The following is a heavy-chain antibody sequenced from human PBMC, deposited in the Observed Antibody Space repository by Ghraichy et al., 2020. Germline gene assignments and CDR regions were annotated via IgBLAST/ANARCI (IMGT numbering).Heavy chain of an antibody. CDR1: GFTFSGYG. V-gene: IGHV3-30*18. CDR3: AKDYNNFDY. CDR2: TSSDGSNK. Sequence: GGSLRLSCAASGFTFSGYGMHWVRQAPGKGLEWVAVTSSDGSNKYYADSVKGRFTISRDNSKNTLYLQMNSLTAEDTAVYYCAKDYNNFDYWGQGTLVTVSS. D-gene: IGHD3-10*01. J-gene: IGHJ4*02.